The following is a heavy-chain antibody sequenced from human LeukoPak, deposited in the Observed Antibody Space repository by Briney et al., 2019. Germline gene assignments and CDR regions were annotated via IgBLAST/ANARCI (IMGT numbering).Heavy chain of an antibody. J-gene: IGHJ4*02. CDR3: VREVGYDSYAYYLPYFDY. Sequence: SETLSLTCIVSGGSISSHYWSWIRQSPGKGLEWIAYVHSSGSTNSNAALKSRVTVSLDTFKNQVALRLTSVTAPDTAVYYCVREVGYDSYAYYLPYFDYWGQGNVVSVSS. V-gene: IGHV4-59*11. CDR2: VHSSGST. D-gene: IGHD3-22*01. CDR1: GGSISSHY.